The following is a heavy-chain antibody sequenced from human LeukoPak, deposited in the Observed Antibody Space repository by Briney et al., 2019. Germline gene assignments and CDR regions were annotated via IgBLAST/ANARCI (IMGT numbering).Heavy chain of an antibody. D-gene: IGHD3-3*01. CDR3: AREFSYYDFWSGYRPNWFDP. V-gene: IGHV3-11*01. CDR1: GFTFSDYY. CDR2: ISSSGSTI. J-gene: IGHJ5*02. Sequence: PGGSLRLSCAASGFTFSDYYMSWIRQAPGKGLEWVSYISSSGSTIYYADSVKGRFTISRDHAKNSLYLQMNSLRAADTAVYYCAREFSYYDFWSGYRPNWFDPWGQGTLVTVSS.